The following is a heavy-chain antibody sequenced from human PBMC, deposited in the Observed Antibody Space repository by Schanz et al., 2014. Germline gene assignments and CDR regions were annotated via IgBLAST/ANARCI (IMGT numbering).Heavy chain of an antibody. CDR3: AKAEYDILTDSYSRLAP. D-gene: IGHD3-9*01. V-gene: IGHV1-18*01. Sequence: QVQLVQSGAEVKKPGASVKVSCKASGYTFTSYGISWVRQAPGQGLEWMGWISVYNHNKEYDQKFQGRVTMTTDTSTNTAYMELRSLRSDDTAVYYCAKAEYDILTDSYSRLAPRGQGTLVTVSS. CDR2: ISVYNHNK. J-gene: IGHJ5*02. CDR1: GYTFTSYG.